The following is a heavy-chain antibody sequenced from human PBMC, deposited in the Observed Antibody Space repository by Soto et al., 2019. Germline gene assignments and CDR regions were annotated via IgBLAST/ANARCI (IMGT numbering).Heavy chain of an antibody. CDR3: ARDPFLQFYSIDF. D-gene: IGHD2-15*01. Sequence: QVQLVQSGAEVKKTGASVKLSCQASGFAFSTYYFHWVRQAPGQGLEWMGWISGYNRNTKYAEIFQDRLTITSDAAASTVYMELYGLRSEDTAVYFCARDPFLQFYSIDFWGQGTLVTVSA. V-gene: IGHV1-3*01. CDR1: GFAFSTYY. J-gene: IGHJ4*02. CDR2: ISGYNRNT.